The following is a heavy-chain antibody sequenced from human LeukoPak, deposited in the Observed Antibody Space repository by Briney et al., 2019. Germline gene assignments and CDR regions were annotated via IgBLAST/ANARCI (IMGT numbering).Heavy chain of an antibody. V-gene: IGHV3-21*01. CDR1: GFTFSTYD. J-gene: IGHJ6*04. Sequence: GGSLRLSCEASGFTFSTYDMNWVRQAPGKRLEWVSSITSRSSYVFYADSVKGRFTIPRDNAKNSLYLQMNSLRAEDTAVYYCSRAAAHLSHLWFGMDVWGKGTTVTVSS. D-gene: IGHD3-10*01. CDR3: SRAAAHLSHLWFGMDV. CDR2: ITSRSSYV.